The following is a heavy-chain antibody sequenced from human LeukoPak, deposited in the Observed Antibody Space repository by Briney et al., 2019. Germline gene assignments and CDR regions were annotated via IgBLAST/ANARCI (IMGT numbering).Heavy chain of an antibody. V-gene: IGHV1-69*05. D-gene: IGHD3-22*01. CDR1: GGTFSSYA. J-gene: IGHJ4*02. CDR2: IIPIFGTA. Sequence: GASVKVSXKASGGTFSSYAISWVRQAPGQGLEWMGRIIPIFGTANYAQKFQGRVTITTDESTSTAYMELSSLRSEDTAVYYCASPETNLYYDSSGGSLDYWGQGTLVTVSS. CDR3: ASPETNLYYDSSGGSLDY.